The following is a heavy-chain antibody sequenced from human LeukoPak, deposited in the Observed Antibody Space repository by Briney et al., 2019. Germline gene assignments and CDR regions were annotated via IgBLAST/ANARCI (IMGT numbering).Heavy chain of an antibody. Sequence: PGGSLRLPCAVSGFTLTTYAMSWVRQAPGKGLEWVSAISGSGGSTDYADSVKGRFTISRDNPKNTLYLQMNSLRAEDTAVYYYAKDHAWTDYFDYWGQGTLVTVSS. J-gene: IGHJ4*02. CDR1: GFTLTTYA. CDR3: AKDHAWTDYFDY. V-gene: IGHV3-23*01. D-gene: IGHD3/OR15-3a*01. CDR2: ISGSGGST.